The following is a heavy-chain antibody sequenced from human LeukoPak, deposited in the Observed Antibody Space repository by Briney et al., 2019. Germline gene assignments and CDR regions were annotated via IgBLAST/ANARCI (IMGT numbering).Heavy chain of an antibody. CDR1: GGSFSGYD. CDR2: INHSGST. Sequence: SETLSLTCVAYGGSFSGYDWSWIRQPPGKGLEWIGEINHSGSTNYNPSLKSRVTISVDTSKNQFSLKLSSVTAADTAVYYCARRDMVVTATHIIDYWGQGTLVTVSS. J-gene: IGHJ4*02. D-gene: IGHD3-16*02. CDR3: ARRDMVVTATHIIDY. V-gene: IGHV4-34*01.